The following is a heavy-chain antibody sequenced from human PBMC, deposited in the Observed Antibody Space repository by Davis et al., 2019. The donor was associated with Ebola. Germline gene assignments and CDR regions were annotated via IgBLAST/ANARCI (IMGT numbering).Heavy chain of an antibody. Sequence: GGSLRLSCAASGFTVSSNHMSWVRQAPGKGLEWVSVLYDQSTAHADSVKGRFTISRDNAKNTLYLQMNSLRADDTAVYYCARTANDFPQETGQGLDVWGRGTTVTVSS. J-gene: IGHJ6*02. CDR2: LYDQST. CDR1: GFTVSSNH. D-gene: IGHD3-3*01. V-gene: IGHV3-66*01. CDR3: ARTANDFPQETGQGLDV.